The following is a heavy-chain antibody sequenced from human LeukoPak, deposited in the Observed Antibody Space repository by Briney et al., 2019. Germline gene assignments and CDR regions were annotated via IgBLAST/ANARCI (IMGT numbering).Heavy chain of an antibody. CDR2: ISETGGGT. J-gene: IGHJ5*02. Sequence: GGSLILSCAASGFTFRNYSMGWVRQPPGKGLEWVSSISETGGGTYYADSVKGRFTISRDNSKNTLYLQRSSLRAEDTALYYCAKKVAGSNNSFVPWGQGTLVTVSS. V-gene: IGHV3-23*01. D-gene: IGHD6-19*01. CDR1: GFTFRNYS. CDR3: AKKVAGSNNSFVP.